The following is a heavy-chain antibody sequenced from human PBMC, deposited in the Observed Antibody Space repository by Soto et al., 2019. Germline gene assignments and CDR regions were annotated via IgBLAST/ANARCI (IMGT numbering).Heavy chain of an antibody. D-gene: IGHD3-10*01. J-gene: IGHJ4*02. CDR1: GGSFSGYS. Sequence: QVQLQQWGAGLLKPSETLSLTCAVYGGSFSGYSWTWIRQPPGTGLEWIGEINHSGSTNYNPSLKSRVTISVDTSKNQFSLKLTSVTAADTAVYYCARDKITCLFDYWGQGTLVTVSS. CDR3: ARDKITCLFDY. CDR2: INHSGST. V-gene: IGHV4-34*01.